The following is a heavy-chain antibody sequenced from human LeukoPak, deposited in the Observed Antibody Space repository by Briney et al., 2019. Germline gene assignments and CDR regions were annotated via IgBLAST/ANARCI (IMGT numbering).Heavy chain of an antibody. D-gene: IGHD6-13*01. J-gene: IGHJ4*02. Sequence: SGTLSLTCAVSGGSISSSNWWSWVSQPPGKGLEWIGEIYHSGSTNYNPSLKSRVTISVDKSENQFSLRLSSVTAADTAVYYCARNLIISSSWYKGYSYFDYWGQGTLVTVSS. CDR3: ARNLIISSSWYKGYSYFDY. CDR2: IYHSGST. CDR1: GGSISSSNW. V-gene: IGHV4-4*02.